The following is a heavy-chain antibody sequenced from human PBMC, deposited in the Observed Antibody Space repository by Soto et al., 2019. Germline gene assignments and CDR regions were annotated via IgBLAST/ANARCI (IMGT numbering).Heavy chain of an antibody. D-gene: IGHD1-1*01. CDR3: ARGVQYYYYGMDV. CDR2: IYHSGST. Sequence: QVQLQESGPGLVKPSGTLSLTCAVSGGSISSSNWWSWVRQPPGKGLEWIGEIYHSGSTNYNPSLKSRVXXSXDXXKNQFSLKLSSVTAADTAVYYCARGVQYYYYGMDVWGQGTTVTVSS. V-gene: IGHV4-4*02. J-gene: IGHJ6*02. CDR1: GGSISSSNW.